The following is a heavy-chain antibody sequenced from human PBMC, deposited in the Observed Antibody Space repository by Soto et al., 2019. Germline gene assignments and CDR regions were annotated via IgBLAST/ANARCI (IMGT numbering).Heavy chain of an antibody. CDR3: ARATALYGTDV. CDR2: IYYSGST. D-gene: IGHD4-4*01. V-gene: IGHV4-30-4*01. CDR1: GGSISSGDYY. J-gene: IGHJ6*02. Sequence: SETLSLTCTVSGGSISSGDYYWSWIRQPPGKGLEWIGYIYYSGSTYYNPSLKSRVTISVDTSKNQFSLKLSFVTAADTAVYYCARATALYGTDVWGQGTTVTVSS.